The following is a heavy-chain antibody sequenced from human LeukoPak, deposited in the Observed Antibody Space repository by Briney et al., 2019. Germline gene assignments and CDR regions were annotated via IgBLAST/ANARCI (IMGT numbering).Heavy chain of an antibody. D-gene: IGHD2-2*01. CDR2: IYYSGST. V-gene: IGHV4-59*01. CDR3: ARTTEDCSSTSCYQYWFDP. CDR1: GGSISSYY. Sequence: PSETLSLTCTVSGGSISSYYWSWIRQPPGKGLEWIGYIYYSGSTSYNPSLKSRVTMSVDTSKNQISLKVRSVTAADTAVYYCARTTEDCSSTSCYQYWFDPWGQGTLVTVSS. J-gene: IGHJ5*02.